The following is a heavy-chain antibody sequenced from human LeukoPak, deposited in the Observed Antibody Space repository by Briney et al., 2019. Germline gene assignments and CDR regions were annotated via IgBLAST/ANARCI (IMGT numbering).Heavy chain of an antibody. CDR2: ISWNSGSI. J-gene: IGHJ6*02. CDR1: GFTFDDYA. V-gene: IGHV3-9*01. Sequence: GRSLRLSCAASGFTFDDYAMHWVRQAPGKGLEWVSGISWNSGSIGYADSVKGRFTISRDNAKNSLYLQMNSPRAEDTALYYCAKGHHARGSYYYYYGMDVWGQGTTVTVSS. CDR3: AKGHHARGSYYYYYGMDV. D-gene: IGHD1-26*01.